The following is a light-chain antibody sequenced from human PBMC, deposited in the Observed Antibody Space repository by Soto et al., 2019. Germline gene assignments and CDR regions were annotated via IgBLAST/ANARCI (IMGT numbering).Light chain of an antibody. CDR3: QQYDTYSRT. V-gene: IGKV1-5*01. CDR1: QSFSGT. Sequence: DIQMTQSPSTLSASVGARVTITCRASQSFSGTLAWYQQRPGKAPKLLIYDASSLERGVPSRFSGSGSGTEFTLTIGSLQPDDFATYYCQQYDTYSRTFGQGTKVDIK. J-gene: IGKJ1*01. CDR2: DAS.